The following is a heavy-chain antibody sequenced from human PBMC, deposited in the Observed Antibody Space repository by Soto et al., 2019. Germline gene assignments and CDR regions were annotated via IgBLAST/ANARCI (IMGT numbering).Heavy chain of an antibody. CDR2: INHSGVT. V-gene: IGHV4-34*01. D-gene: IGHD1-26*01. CDR3: ARVVSGNYWYFDL. CDR1: SLSGSY. J-gene: IGHJ2*01. Sequence: SLSGSYWSWIRQPPRKGLEWLGDINHSGVTTYSPSLRSRITISLDTSKNQFSLTLTSVTAADTALYFCARVVSGNYWYFDLWGRGTLVTVSS.